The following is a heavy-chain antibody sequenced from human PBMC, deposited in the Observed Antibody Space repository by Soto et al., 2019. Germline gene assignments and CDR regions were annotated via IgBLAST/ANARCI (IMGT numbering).Heavy chain of an antibody. V-gene: IGHV1-2*04. J-gene: IGHJ3*02. Sequence: ASVQVSCKASGYTFTGYYMHWVRQAPGRGLEGVGGINPNSGGTNYAQKFQGWVTMTRDTSSRTAYMELSRLRADATAVYSCARNSPGVWSGYDAFDIWGQGTMVTVSS. CDR3: ARNSPGVWSGYDAFDI. D-gene: IGHD3-3*01. CDR2: INPNSGGT. CDR1: GYTFTGYY.